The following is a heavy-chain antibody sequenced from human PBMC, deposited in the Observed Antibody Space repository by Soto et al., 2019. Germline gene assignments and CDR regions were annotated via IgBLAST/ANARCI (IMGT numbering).Heavy chain of an antibody. Sequence: GASVKVSCKASGYTFTNYGISWVRQAPGKGLEWMGWFDPEDGETIYAQKFQGRVTMTEDTSTDTAYMELSSLRSEDTAVYYCATPRRYSSGWYGYWGQGTLVTVSS. CDR3: ATPRRYSSGWYGY. CDR1: GYTFTNYG. D-gene: IGHD6-19*01. CDR2: FDPEDGET. J-gene: IGHJ4*02. V-gene: IGHV1-24*01.